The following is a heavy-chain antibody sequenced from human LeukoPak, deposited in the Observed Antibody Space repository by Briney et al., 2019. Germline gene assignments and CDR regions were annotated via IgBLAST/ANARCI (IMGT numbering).Heavy chain of an antibody. CDR1: GGSISSGAYS. CDR2: IYHSGST. J-gene: IGHJ3*02. V-gene: IGHV4-30-4*07. Sequence: SETLSLTCAVSGGSISSGAYSWSWIRQPPGKGLEWIGYIYHSGSTYYNPSLKSRVTMSVDTSKNQFSLKLSSVTAADTAVYFCARGPYSYDSSGAFDIWGQGTMVTVSS. D-gene: IGHD3-22*01. CDR3: ARGPYSYDSSGAFDI.